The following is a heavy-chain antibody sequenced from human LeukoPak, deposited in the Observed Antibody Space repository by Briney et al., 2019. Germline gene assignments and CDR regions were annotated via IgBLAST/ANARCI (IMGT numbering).Heavy chain of an antibody. J-gene: IGHJ6*03. Sequence: GGSLRLSCAASGFTFDDYAMHWVRQAPGKGLEWVSLISWDGGSTYYADSVKGRFTISRDNSKNSLYLQMNSLRAEDTALYYCAKGGGKTYYYGSGSPPAYYYYMDVWGKGTTVTVSS. V-gene: IGHV3-43D*04. CDR2: ISWDGGST. D-gene: IGHD3-10*01. CDR1: GFTFDDYA. CDR3: AKGGGKTYYYGSGSPPAYYYYMDV.